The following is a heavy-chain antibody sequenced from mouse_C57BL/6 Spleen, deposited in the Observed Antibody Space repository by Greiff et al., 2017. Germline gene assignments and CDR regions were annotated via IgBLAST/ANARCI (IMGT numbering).Heavy chain of an antibody. CDR3: ARGSTTLDV. Sequence: EVQLQQSGAELVKPGASVKLSCTASGFNIKDYYLHWVKQRTDKGLEWLGRIDPEDGDTKYAPKFPGKAPITADSSSNTAYLQLSVLTSEDTAVYYFARGSTTLDVWGTGTSVPVSS. V-gene: IGHV14-2*01. CDR1: GFNIKDYY. D-gene: IGHD1-1*01. J-gene: IGHJ1*03. CDR2: IDPEDGDT.